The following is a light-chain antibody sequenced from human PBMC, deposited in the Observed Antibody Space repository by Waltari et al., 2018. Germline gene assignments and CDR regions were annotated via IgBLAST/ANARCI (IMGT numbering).Light chain of an antibody. CDR1: QGISSY. V-gene: IGKV1-17*01. CDR2: DAS. CDR3: LQHNSYPYS. Sequence: DIQMPQSPSSLSASAGDTVTITCRASQGISSYLNWYQQKPGKAPKLLIYDASSLESGVPSRFSGSGSGTEFTLTISSLQPEDFAGYYCLQHNSYPYSFGQGTKVEIK. J-gene: IGKJ2*03.